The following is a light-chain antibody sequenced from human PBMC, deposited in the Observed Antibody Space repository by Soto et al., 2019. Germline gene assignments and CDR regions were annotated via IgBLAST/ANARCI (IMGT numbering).Light chain of an antibody. CDR2: GAS. CDR1: QSVSSSY. J-gene: IGKJ1*01. CDR3: QQYNNWTT. Sequence: MLTQSAGPLSLARGEGATLSSRASQSVSSSYLAWYQQKPGQAPRLLIYGASSRATGIPDRFSGSGSGTEFTLTISSLKYEDFAVYYCQQYNNWTTFGQGTKVDIK. V-gene: IGKV3-20*01.